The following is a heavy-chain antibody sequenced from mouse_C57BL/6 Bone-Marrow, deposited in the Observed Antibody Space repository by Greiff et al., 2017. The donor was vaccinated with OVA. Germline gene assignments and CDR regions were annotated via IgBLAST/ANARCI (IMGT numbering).Heavy chain of an antibody. Sequence: EVQLVESGGGLVKPGGSLKLSCAASGFTFSSYAMSWVRQTPEKRLEWVATISDGGSYTYYPANVKGRFTISRDNAKNNLYLQMSHLKSEDTAMYYCAREGDGFAYWGQGTLVTVSA. CDR1: GFTFSSYA. CDR3: AREGDGFAY. CDR2: ISDGGSYT. J-gene: IGHJ3*01. D-gene: IGHD3-3*01. V-gene: IGHV5-4*01.